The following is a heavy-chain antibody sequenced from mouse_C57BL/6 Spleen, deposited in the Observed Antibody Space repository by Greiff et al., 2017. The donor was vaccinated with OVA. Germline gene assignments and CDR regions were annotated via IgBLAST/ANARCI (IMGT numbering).Heavy chain of an antibody. CDR2: ISSGSSTI. V-gene: IGHV5-17*01. D-gene: IGHD1-1*01. CDR3: ARDGSYGDWYFDV. Sequence: DVQLVESGGGLVKPGGSLKLSCAASGFTFSDYGMHWVRQAPEKGLEWVAYISSGSSTIYYADTVKGRFTISRDNAKNTLFLQMTSLRSEDTAMYYCARDGSYGDWYFDVWGTGTTVTVSS. J-gene: IGHJ1*03. CDR1: GFTFSDYG.